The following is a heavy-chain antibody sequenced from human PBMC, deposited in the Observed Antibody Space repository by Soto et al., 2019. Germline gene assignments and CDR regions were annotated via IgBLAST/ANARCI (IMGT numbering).Heavy chain of an antibody. CDR1: GGSVSSGSYY. D-gene: IGHD4-17*01. CDR3: ASHADRLAVRNYGDYLD. CDR2: IYYTGST. J-gene: IGHJ4*02. Sequence: ETLSLTCTVSGGSVSSGSYYWSRIRQPPGKGLEWLGYIYYTGSTNYNPSLKSRVTISVDTSKNQFSLKLSSVTAADTAVYYCASHADRLAVRNYGDYLDWGQGTLVTVSS. V-gene: IGHV4-61*01.